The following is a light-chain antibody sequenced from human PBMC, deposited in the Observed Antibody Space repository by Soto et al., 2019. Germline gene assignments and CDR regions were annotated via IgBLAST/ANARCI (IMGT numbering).Light chain of an antibody. J-gene: IGKJ4*01. CDR1: QLISSW. Sequence: IQMTQSPSSVSASVGDTVTITCRASQLISSWLAWYQQKPGKAPKLLIYAASNLQSGVPSRFSGSESGTDFTLTISSLQPEDFATYYCQQASSFPLTFGGGTKVEI. CDR3: QQASSFPLT. CDR2: AAS. V-gene: IGKV1-12*01.